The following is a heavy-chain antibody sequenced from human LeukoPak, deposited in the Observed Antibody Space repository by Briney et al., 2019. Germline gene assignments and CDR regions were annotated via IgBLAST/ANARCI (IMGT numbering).Heavy chain of an antibody. D-gene: IGHD1-26*01. CDR3: AGGVNSGYFDY. J-gene: IGHJ4*02. CDR2: IYYSGST. V-gene: IGHV4-59*01. CDR1: GGSISSYY. Sequence: SETLSLTCTVSGGSISSYYWTWIRQPPGKGLEWIGYIYYSGSTNYNPSLKSRVTISVDTSKNQFSLKLTSVTAAGTAVYYCAGGVNSGYFDYCGQGTLVTVSS.